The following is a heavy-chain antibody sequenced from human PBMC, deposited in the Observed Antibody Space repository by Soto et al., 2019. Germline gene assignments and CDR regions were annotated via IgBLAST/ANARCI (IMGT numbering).Heavy chain of an antibody. D-gene: IGHD3-10*01. CDR1: GYSINSDYY. J-gene: IGHJ4*02. Sequence: KTSETLSLTCAVSGYSINSDYYWCFIRQPPGKGLEWIGSVDHSGRTYYSPSLRSRLTIFIDTSKNQFSLRLTSVTAADTAMYFCAKKGYYPSGKINLFDSWGPGTLVTVSS. CDR3: AKKGYYPSGKINLFDS. CDR2: VDHSGRT. V-gene: IGHV4-38-2*01.